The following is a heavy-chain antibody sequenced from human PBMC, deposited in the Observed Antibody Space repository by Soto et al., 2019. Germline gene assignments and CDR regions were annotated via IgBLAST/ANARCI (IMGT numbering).Heavy chain of an antibody. CDR3: ARGTREYGGKGGWFDP. J-gene: IGHJ5*02. CDR2: INWNGGST. D-gene: IGHD2-15*01. CDR1: GFTFDDYG. V-gene: IGHV3-20*04. Sequence: EVQLVESGGGVVRPGGSLRLSCAASGFTFDDYGMSWVRQAPGKGLEWVSGINWNGGSTGYADSVKGRFTISRDNAKTSLYLQMNSLRAEDTALFYCARGTREYGGKGGWFDPWGQGTLVTVSS.